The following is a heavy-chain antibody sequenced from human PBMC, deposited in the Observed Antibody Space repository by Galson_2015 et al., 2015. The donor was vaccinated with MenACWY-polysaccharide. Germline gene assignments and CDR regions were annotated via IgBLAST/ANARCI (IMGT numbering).Heavy chain of an antibody. Sequence: SETLSLTCTISGGSITSYYWSWIRQPAGKGLEWLGRIHSSGSTTYNPSLKSRATMSVDTSKNQLSLILTSLTAADTALYYCARRSLGNWYFDLWGRGTLVTVSS. V-gene: IGHV4-4*07. CDR3: ARRSLGNWYFDL. J-gene: IGHJ2*01. D-gene: IGHD7-27*01. CDR2: IHSSGST. CDR1: GGSITSYY.